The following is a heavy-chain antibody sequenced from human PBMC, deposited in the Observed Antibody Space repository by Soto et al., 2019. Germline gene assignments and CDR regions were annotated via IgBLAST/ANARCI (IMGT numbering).Heavy chain of an antibody. V-gene: IGHV1-24*01. CDR1: GYTLTELS. CDR3: ATALVLRFLEWLPPRTAPLDY. CDR2: FDPEDGET. Sequence: ASVKVSCKVSGYTLTELSMHWVRQAPGKGLEWMGGFDPEDGETIYAQKFQGRVTMTEDTSTDTAYMELSSLRSEDTAVYYCATALVLRFLEWLPPRTAPLDYWGQGTLVTVSS. D-gene: IGHD3-3*01. J-gene: IGHJ4*02.